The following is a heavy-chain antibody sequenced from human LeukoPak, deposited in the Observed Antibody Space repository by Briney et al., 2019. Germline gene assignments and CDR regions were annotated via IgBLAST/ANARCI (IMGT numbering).Heavy chain of an antibody. CDR1: GYTFTSYA. J-gene: IGHJ5*02. Sequence: GASVKVSCKASGYTFTSYAISWVRQAPGQGLEWMGGIIPIFGTANYAQKFQGRVTITTDESTSTAYMELSSLRSEDTAVYYCARDVTAMARRYNWFDPWGQGTLVTVSS. D-gene: IGHD5-18*01. CDR3: ARDVTAMARRYNWFDP. CDR2: IIPIFGTA. V-gene: IGHV1-69*05.